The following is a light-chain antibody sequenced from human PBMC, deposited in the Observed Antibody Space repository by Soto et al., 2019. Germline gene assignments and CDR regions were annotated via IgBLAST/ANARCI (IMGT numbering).Light chain of an antibody. CDR2: DAS. CDR1: QSVSNF. CDR3: HHYGGSPIT. Sequence: EVVMRQSPATLSVSPGEGATLPCRASQSVSNFLAWYLQRPGQAPRLLIFDASKRAAGVPDRFSGSGSGTDFTLTISRLEPEDFAVYYCHHYGGSPITFGQGTRLEIK. V-gene: IGKV3-20*01. J-gene: IGKJ5*01.